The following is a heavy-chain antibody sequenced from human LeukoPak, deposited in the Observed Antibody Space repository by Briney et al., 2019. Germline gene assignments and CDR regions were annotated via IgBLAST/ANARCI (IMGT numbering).Heavy chain of an antibody. CDR1: GFTFSDYY. V-gene: IGHV3-11*01. D-gene: IGHD6-13*01. CDR2: ISSSGSTI. Sequence: GGSLRLSCAASGFTFSDYYMSWIRQAPGKGLEWVSYISSSGSTIYYADSVKGRFTISRDNAKNSLYLQMNSLRAEDTAVYYCARCLAAAGTAEYFQHWGQGTLVTVSS. CDR3: ARCLAAAGTAEYFQH. J-gene: IGHJ1*01.